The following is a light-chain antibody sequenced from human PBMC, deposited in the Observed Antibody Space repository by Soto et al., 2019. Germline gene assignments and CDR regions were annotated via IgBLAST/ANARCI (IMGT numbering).Light chain of an antibody. CDR3: QQTGSSPVT. V-gene: IGKV3-20*01. CDR2: GAS. J-gene: IGKJ1*01. CDR1: QRIRSN. Sequence: SPTPLSLTPGVRFALYCSASQRIRSNLAWYQQKPGQAPRLLIYGASSRASGIPDRFSGSGSGTDFTLTINSLQPEDFAVYYCQQTGSSPVTFGQGTKVDIK.